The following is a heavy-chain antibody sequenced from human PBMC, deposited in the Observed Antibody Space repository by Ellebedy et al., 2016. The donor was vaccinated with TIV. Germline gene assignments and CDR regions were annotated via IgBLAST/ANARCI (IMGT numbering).Heavy chain of an antibody. D-gene: IGHD6-19*01. CDR1: GFTFSNYW. CDR2: IKQDGSEK. Sequence: GESLKISCAASGFTFSNYWMSWVRQAPGKGLEWVANIKQDGSEKYYVDYVEGRFAISRDNAKNAMYLQMNSLRDEDTAVYCSARDQWLGRAYYFDYWGQGTLLTASS. CDR3: ARDQWLGRAYYFDY. J-gene: IGHJ4*02. V-gene: IGHV3-7*01.